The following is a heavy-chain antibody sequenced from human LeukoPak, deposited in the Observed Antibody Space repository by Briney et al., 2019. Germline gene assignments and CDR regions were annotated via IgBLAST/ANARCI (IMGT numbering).Heavy chain of an antibody. CDR2: MRYYGSNK. D-gene: IGHD5-18*01. CDR1: GFTFSTYG. CDR3: AKVSSGYSYGYDAFDI. Sequence: GGSLRLSCAASGFTFSTYGMHWVPQAPGKGLEWVAFMRYYGSNKYYADSVKGRFTISRDNSKNTLYLQMNSLRAEDTAVYYCAKVSSGYSYGYDAFDIWGQGTMVTVSS. J-gene: IGHJ3*02. V-gene: IGHV3-30*02.